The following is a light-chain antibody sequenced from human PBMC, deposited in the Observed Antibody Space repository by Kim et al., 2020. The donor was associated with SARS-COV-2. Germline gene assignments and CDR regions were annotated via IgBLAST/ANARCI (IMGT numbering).Light chain of an antibody. CDR3: QQYNTWLIT. J-gene: IGKJ5*01. V-gene: IGKV3D-15*01. Sequence: EILMTQSPATLSVSPGERATLSCGPSQSVSTNLAWYQQQPGQAPRLLIYGASTRATGIPARFSGSGSGTEFTLTISSLQSEDFAIYYCQQYNTWLITFGQGTRLEIK. CDR2: GAS. CDR1: QSVSTN.